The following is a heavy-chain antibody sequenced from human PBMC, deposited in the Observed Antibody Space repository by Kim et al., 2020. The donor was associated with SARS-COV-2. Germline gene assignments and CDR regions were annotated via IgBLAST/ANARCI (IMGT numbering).Heavy chain of an antibody. CDR2: ISAYNGNT. Sequence: ASVKVSCKASGYTFTSYGISWVRQAPGQGLEWMGWISAYNGNTNYAQKLQGRVTMTTDTSTSTAYMELRSLRSDDTAVYYCARDIVVVVAATVKYYYYGMDVWGQGTTVTVSS. D-gene: IGHD2-15*01. CDR3: ARDIVVVVAATVKYYYYGMDV. CDR1: GYTFTSYG. J-gene: IGHJ6*02. V-gene: IGHV1-18*04.